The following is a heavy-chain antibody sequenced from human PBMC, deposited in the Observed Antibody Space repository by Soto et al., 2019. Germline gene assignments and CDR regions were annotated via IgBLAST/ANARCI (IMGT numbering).Heavy chain of an antibody. CDR2: ISSSSSYI. V-gene: IGHV3-21*01. CDR1: GFTFSSYS. D-gene: IGHD6-13*01. J-gene: IGHJ4*02. CDR3: ARDSVYSRTFDY. Sequence: EVQLVESGGGLVKPGGSLRLSCAASGFTFSSYSMNWVRQAPGKGLEWVSSISSSSSYIYYADSVKGRFTISRDNDKNSLYLQMNSLRAEDTAVYYCARDSVYSRTFDYWGQGTLVTVSS.